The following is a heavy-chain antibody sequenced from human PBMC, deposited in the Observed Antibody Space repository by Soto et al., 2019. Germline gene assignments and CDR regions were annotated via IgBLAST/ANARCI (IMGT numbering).Heavy chain of an antibody. D-gene: IGHD2-2*01. CDR2: IKQDGSEQ. CDR3: ARARVFPCLPHSWFDP. Sequence: GGSLRLSCAASGSTFSSYWMSWVRQAPGKGLEWVANIKQDGSEQYYEDSVKGRFTVSSDNAKNSLYLQMNSLRAEDTAVYYCARARVFPCLPHSWFDPWGQGTRVTVAS. J-gene: IGHJ5*02. V-gene: IGHV3-7*01. CDR1: GSTFSSYW.